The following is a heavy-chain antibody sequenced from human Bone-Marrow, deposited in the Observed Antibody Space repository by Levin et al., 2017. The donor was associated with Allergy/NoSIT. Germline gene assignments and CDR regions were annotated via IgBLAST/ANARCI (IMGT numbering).Heavy chain of an antibody. CDR3: ARNPSLTGLPGVLSWGPKKNYRYYAMDV. CDR2: ISSDGSQQ. J-gene: IGHJ6*02. V-gene: IGHV3-30*03. CDR1: GFTFGSYS. Sequence: GGSLRLSCAASGFTFGSYSMHWVRQAPGKGLEWVALISSDGSQQHYADSLKGRFTISRDNSKNTLYLQMNTLRFEDAAVYYCARNPSLTGLPGVLSWGPKKNYRYYAMDVWGQGTTVTVSS. D-gene: IGHD3-10*01.